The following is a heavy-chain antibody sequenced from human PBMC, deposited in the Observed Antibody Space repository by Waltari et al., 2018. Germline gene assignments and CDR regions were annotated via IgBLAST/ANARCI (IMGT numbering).Heavy chain of an antibody. CDR1: GLTFTDYG. J-gene: IGHJ4*02. CDR2: IGATGERS. Sequence: EVQLLESGGDLVQPGGSLRLSCTASGLTFTDYGITWVRQAPGRGLEWISEIGATGERSRYLDSVKGRFPVSRDNSKNTVCLQMNSLRADDTALYYCAARRYASGYYFFEYWGQGTPVTVSS. CDR3: AARRYASGYYFFEY. D-gene: IGHD3-3*01. V-gene: IGHV3-23*01.